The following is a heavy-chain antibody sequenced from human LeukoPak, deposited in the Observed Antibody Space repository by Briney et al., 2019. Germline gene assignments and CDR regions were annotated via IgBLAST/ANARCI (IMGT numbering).Heavy chain of an antibody. CDR2: IYYSGGT. CDR1: GDSISGYY. V-gene: IGHV4-59*01. Sequence: SETLSLTCTVSGDSISGYYWSWIRQPPGKGLEWIGYIYYSGGTNYNPSLKSRVTISVDTSKNQFSLKLSTVTAADTAVYFCAGRSRSGWYYDYWGQGTLVTVSS. CDR3: AGRSRSGWYYDY. J-gene: IGHJ4*02. D-gene: IGHD6-19*01.